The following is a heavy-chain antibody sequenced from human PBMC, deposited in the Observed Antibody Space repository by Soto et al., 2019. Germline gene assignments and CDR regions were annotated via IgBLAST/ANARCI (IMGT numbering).Heavy chain of an antibody. Sequence: ESGPTLVNPTQTLTLTCTFSGFSLSTSGVGVGWIRQPPGKALEWLALIYWNDDKRYSPSLKSRLTITKDTSKNQVVLTMTNMDPVDKATYYCAHRPAPMVLYEDYDILTGYYTGGYFDYWGQGTLVTVSS. CDR3: AHRPAPMVLYEDYDILTGYYTGGYFDY. J-gene: IGHJ4*02. V-gene: IGHV2-5*01. CDR1: GFSLSTSGVG. CDR2: IYWNDDK. D-gene: IGHD3-9*01.